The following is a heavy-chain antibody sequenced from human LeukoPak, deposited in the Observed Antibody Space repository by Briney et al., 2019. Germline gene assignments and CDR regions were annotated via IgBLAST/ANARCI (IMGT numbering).Heavy chain of an antibody. J-gene: IGHJ4*02. D-gene: IGHD5-12*01. V-gene: IGHV4-34*01. CDR1: GGSLSGYY. CDR2: INHSGST. Sequence: PSETLSLTCAVYGGSLSGYYWSWIRQPPGKGLEWIGEINHSGSTNYNPSLKSRVTISVDTSKNQFSLKLSSVTAADTAVYYCARFSWLRQSYYFDYWGQGTLVTVSS. CDR3: ARFSWLRQSYYFDY.